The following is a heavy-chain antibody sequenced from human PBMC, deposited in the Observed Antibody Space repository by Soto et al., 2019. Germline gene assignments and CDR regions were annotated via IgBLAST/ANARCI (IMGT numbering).Heavy chain of an antibody. CDR2: ISGSGRST. CDR1: GFSFTSYA. D-gene: IGHD2-15*01. J-gene: IGHJ2*01. Sequence: EVQLLESGGGLVQPGGSLRLSCAVSGFSFTSYAMSWVRQAPGKGLEWVSVISGSGRSTYYADSVKGRCTISSYNDKNTLYLEMNTVKAGDTATYYCDSRGEGDDNISCWYFDLWGRCTLVTVSS. V-gene: IGHV3-23*01. CDR3: DSRGEGDDNISCWYFDL.